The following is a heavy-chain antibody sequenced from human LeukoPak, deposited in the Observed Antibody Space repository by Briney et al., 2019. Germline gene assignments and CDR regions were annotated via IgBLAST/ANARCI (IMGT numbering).Heavy chain of an antibody. D-gene: IGHD6-19*01. Sequence: SGRSLRLSCAASGFTFSSYGQHWVRQAPGKGLEWVAVISNDGSNKYYADSVKGRFTISRDNSKNTLYLQMNSLRAEDTAVYYCAKDRGSGYLDYWGQGTLVTVSS. CDR1: GFTFSSYG. CDR3: AKDRGSGYLDY. CDR2: ISNDGSNK. V-gene: IGHV3-30*18. J-gene: IGHJ4*02.